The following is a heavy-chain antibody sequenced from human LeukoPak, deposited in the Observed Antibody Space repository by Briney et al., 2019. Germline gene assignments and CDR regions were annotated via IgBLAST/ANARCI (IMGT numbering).Heavy chain of an antibody. J-gene: IGHJ5*02. CDR2: INAGNGNT. CDR1: GYTSTSYA. CDR3: ARGQQGYDILTGYRTNWFDP. V-gene: IGHV1-3*03. D-gene: IGHD3-9*01. Sequence: GASVKVSCKASGYTSTSYAMHWVRQAPGQRLEWMGWINAGNGNTKYSQEFQGRVTITRDTSASTAYMELSSLRSEDMAVYYCARGQQGYDILTGYRTNWFDPWGQGTLVTVSS.